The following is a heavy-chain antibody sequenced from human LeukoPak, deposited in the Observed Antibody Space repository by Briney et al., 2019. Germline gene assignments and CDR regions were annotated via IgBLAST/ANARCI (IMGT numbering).Heavy chain of an antibody. Sequence: GGSLRLSCAASGFTFTTYGMHWVRQAPGKGLEWVAVISFDGSDKYYADSVKGRFTISRDDSKNTLYPQMNSLRAEDTAVFYCAKDRGDYGDYIDYWGQGTLVTVSS. CDR2: ISFDGSDK. D-gene: IGHD4-17*01. CDR1: GFTFTTYG. J-gene: IGHJ4*02. CDR3: AKDRGDYGDYIDY. V-gene: IGHV3-30*18.